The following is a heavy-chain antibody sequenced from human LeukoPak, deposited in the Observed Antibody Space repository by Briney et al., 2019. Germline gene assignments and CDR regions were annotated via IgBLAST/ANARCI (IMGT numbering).Heavy chain of an antibody. CDR3: AREGGDISGYYYMDV. Sequence: ASVKVSCKASGYTFSDYAIHWVRQARGQRLEWMGWINAAGDITYYSQEFQGRATITRDTFASTAYMEVTSLKSDDTAVYYCAREGGDISGYYYMDVWGKGTTVTVSS. CDR2: INAAGDIT. J-gene: IGHJ6*03. CDR1: GYTFSDYA. D-gene: IGHD5-12*01. V-gene: IGHV1-3*01.